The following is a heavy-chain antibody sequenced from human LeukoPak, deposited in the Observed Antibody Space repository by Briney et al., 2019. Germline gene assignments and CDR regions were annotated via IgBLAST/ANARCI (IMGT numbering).Heavy chain of an antibody. CDR2: INTNTGSP. Sequence: ASVKVSCKASGYTFTSYAMNWVRQAPGQGLEWMGWINTNTGSPTYAQGFTGRFVFSLDTSVSTAYLQISSLKAEDTAVYYCARDGVAAAGEPYYYYGMDVWGQGTTVTVSS. D-gene: IGHD6-13*01. CDR3: ARDGVAAAGEPYYYYGMDV. J-gene: IGHJ6*02. V-gene: IGHV7-4-1*02. CDR1: GYTFTSYA.